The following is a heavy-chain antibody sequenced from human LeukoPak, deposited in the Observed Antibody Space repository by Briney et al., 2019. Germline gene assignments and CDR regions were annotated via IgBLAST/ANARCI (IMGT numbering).Heavy chain of an antibody. V-gene: IGHV4-30-4*01. CDR1: GGSISSGDYY. CDR2: IYYSGST. D-gene: IGHD5-24*01. Sequence: SESLSLTCTVSGGSISSGDYYWSWIRQPPGKGLEWIGYIYYSGSTYYNPSLKSRVTISVDTSKNQFSLKLSSVTAADTAVYYCARERGWLHYYFDYWGQGTLVTVSS. CDR3: ARERGWLHYYFDY. J-gene: IGHJ4*02.